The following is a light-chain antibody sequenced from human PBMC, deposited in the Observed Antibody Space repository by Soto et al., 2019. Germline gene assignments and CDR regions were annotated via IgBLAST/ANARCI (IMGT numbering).Light chain of an antibody. CDR1: QTISTY. Sequence: DIQMTQSPSSLSASVGDRVTITCRASQTISTYLNWYQQKPGKAPKLLIYAASSLQSGVPSRFSGSGSGTDFTLTISSLQPEDFATYFCQQSHSIPYIFGQGTKLQIK. CDR2: AAS. J-gene: IGKJ2*01. V-gene: IGKV1-39*01. CDR3: QQSHSIPYI.